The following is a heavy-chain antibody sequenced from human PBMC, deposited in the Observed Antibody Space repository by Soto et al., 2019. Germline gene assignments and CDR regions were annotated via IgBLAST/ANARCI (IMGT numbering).Heavy chain of an antibody. CDR1: GGSISSGGYY. V-gene: IGHV4-31*03. CDR3: AREPSI. CDR2: IYYSGST. J-gene: IGHJ4*02. Sequence: QVQLQESGPGLVKPSQTLSLTCTVSGGSISSGGYYWSWIRQHPWKGLEWIGYIYYSGSTYYNPSLTRRVTRSVETSKNQFSRELSSVTAADTAVYYCAREPSIWGQGTLVTVSS.